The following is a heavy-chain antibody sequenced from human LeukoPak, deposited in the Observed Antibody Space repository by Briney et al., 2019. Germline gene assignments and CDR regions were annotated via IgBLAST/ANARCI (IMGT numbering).Heavy chain of an antibody. CDR2: IYYSGST. CDR1: GGSISSSSYY. D-gene: IGHD6-6*01. CDR3: ARKYSSSVEV. J-gene: IGHJ6*04. Sequence: SETLFLTCTVSGGSISSSSYYWGWIRQPPGKGLEWIGSIYYSGSTYYNPSLKSRVTITVDTSKNQFSLKLSSVTAADTAVYYCARKYSSSVEVWGKGTTVNVSS. V-gene: IGHV4-39*07.